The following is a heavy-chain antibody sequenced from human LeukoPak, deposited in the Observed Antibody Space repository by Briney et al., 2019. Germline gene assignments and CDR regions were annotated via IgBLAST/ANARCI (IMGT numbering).Heavy chain of an antibody. Sequence: VQPGGSLRLSCAASGFTFSSDGMSWVRQAPGKGLEWVSALSGSGSTTYYADSVKGRFTISRDNSKNTLFLEMNSLRVEDTAVYYCAKAGYSSSWPLDYWGRGTQVTVSS. D-gene: IGHD6-13*01. CDR2: LSGSGSTT. CDR3: AKAGYSSSWPLDY. J-gene: IGHJ4*02. CDR1: GFTFSSDG. V-gene: IGHV3-23*01.